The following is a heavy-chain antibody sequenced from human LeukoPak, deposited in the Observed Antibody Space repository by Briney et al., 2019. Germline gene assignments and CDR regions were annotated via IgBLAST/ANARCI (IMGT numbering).Heavy chain of an antibody. CDR2: INPSSGDT. J-gene: IGHJ6*02. Sequence: ASVKVSCEASGYTFTGHYIHWVRQAPGQGLEWLGWINPSSGDTNYAQKFQARVTMTRDMSIDTAYVEVRGLRSDDTAVYYCARFPFRPPFCGMDVWGQGTTVTVSS. CDR3: ARFPFRPPFCGMDV. D-gene: IGHD2/OR15-2a*01. V-gene: IGHV1-2*02. CDR1: GYTFTGHY.